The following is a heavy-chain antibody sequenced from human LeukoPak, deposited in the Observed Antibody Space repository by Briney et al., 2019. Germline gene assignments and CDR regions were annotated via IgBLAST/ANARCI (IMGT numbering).Heavy chain of an antibody. CDR3: ARGTANWFDP. CDR1: GGSISSSSYY. V-gene: IGHV4-39*07. Sequence: SETLSLTCTVSGGSISSSSYYGGWIRQPPGKGLEWIGSIYNSASTYYNPSLKSRVTISVDTSKNQFSLKLSSVTAADTAVYYCARGTANWFDPWGQGTLVTVSS. CDR2: IYNSAST. D-gene: IGHD3-10*01. J-gene: IGHJ5*02.